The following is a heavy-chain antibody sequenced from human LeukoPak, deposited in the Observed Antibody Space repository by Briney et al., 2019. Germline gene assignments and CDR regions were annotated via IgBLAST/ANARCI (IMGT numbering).Heavy chain of an antibody. D-gene: IGHD3-10*01. CDR2: ISSSSSYT. CDR1: GFTFSSYS. CDR3: ARDDYGSGKAFDI. Sequence: GGSLRLSCAASGFTFSSYSMNWVRQAPGKGLEWVSSISSSSSYTYYADSVKGRFTISRDNAKNSLYLQMNSLRAEDTAVYYCARDDYGSGKAFDIRGQGTRVTVSS. V-gene: IGHV3-21*01. J-gene: IGHJ3*02.